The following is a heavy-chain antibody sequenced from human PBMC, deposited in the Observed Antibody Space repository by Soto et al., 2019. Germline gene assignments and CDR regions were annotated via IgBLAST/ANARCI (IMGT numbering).Heavy chain of an antibody. CDR3: ARDGYDYSGSYGMDV. J-gene: IGHJ6*02. CDR1: GYTFNNYG. D-gene: IGHD3-16*01. Sequence: QVQLVQSGAEVKKPGASVKVSCKTSGYTFNNYGISWVRQAPGQALEWMGWISDYNGNTNYPQKIQGRVTMTTDTSTKTVYMVVASVRSDDAAVYYCARDGYDYSGSYGMDVWGRGTTVTVSS. CDR2: ISDYNGNT. V-gene: IGHV1-18*01.